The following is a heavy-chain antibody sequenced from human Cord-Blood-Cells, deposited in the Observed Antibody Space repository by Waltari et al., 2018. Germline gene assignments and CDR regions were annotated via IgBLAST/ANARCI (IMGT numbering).Heavy chain of an antibody. CDR2: INHSGST. J-gene: IGHJ4*02. V-gene: IGHV4-34*01. CDR3: ASEVGDIDY. D-gene: IGHD1-26*01. CDR1: GGSFSRYY. Sequence: QVQLQQWGAGLLKPSETLSLTCAVYGGSFSRYYWSWIRQPPGKGLEWIGEINHSGSTNYNPSLKSRVTISVDTSKNQFSLKLSSVTAADTAVYYCASEVGDIDYWGQGTLVTVSS.